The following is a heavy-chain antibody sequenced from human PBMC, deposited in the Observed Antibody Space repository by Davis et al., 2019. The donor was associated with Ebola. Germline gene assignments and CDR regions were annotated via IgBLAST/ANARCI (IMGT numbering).Heavy chain of an antibody. CDR1: GYTFTGYT. V-gene: IGHV1-69*02. D-gene: IGHD3-3*01. Sequence: AASVKVSCKASGYTFTGYTISWVRQAPGQGLEWMGRIIPILGIANYAQKFQGRVTITADKSTSTAYMELSSLRSEDTAVYYCARGYYDFCSGYYPRYYYYGMDVWGQGTTVTVSS. J-gene: IGHJ6*02. CDR2: IIPILGIA. CDR3: ARGYYDFCSGYYPRYYYYGMDV.